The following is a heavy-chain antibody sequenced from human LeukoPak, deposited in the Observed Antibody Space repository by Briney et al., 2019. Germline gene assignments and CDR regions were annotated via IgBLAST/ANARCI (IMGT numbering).Heavy chain of an antibody. CDR2: ISSTSSFI. CDR3: ARQLGATPDYYYYMDV. CDR1: GFTFSSYS. J-gene: IGHJ6*03. V-gene: IGHV3-21*01. Sequence: GGSLRLSCAASGFTFSSYSMNWVRQAPGKGLEWVSSISSTSSFIKYADSVKGRFTISRDNAKNSLFLQMNSLRDEDTAVYYCARQLGATPDYYYYMDVWGKGTTVTVSS. D-gene: IGHD1-26*01.